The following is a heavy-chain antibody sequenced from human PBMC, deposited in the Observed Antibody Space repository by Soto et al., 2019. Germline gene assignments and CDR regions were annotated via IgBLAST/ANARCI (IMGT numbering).Heavy chain of an antibody. CDR3: ARGGGVGVAGSAAFDM. V-gene: IGHV1-2*02. CDR1: GYPVTAYY. Sequence: QLHLVQSGAVVKKPGASVTVSCSASGYPVTAYYMHWVRQAPGRGLEWMGGINPATGAAKYTQTCRGRVTTAGDTSTGTVLMDMVGPASADAAVFYCARGGGVGVAGSAAFDMWGQGTVVTVSS. J-gene: IGHJ3*02. CDR2: INPATGAA. D-gene: IGHD3-3*01.